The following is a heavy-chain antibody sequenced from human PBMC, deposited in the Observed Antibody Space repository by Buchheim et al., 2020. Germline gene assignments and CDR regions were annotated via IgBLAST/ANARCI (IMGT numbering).Heavy chain of an antibody. Sequence: QVQLVESGGGLVKPGGSLRLSCAASGFIFGDYYMSWIRQAPGKGLEWLAYFSNSGNTIYYSDSVKGRFTISRDNAKNSLYLQMNSLRVDDTAVYYCARDQVRRTDRYGLDVWGQGTT. D-gene: IGHD1-1*01. CDR1: GFIFGDYY. CDR2: FSNSGNTI. CDR3: ARDQVRRTDRYGLDV. J-gene: IGHJ6*02. V-gene: IGHV3-11*01.